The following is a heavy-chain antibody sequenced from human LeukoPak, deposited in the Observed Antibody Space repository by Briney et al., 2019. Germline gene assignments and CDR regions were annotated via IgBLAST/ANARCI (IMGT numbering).Heavy chain of an antibody. Sequence: GASVKVSCKASGFTFTSHDFNWVRQASGQGLEWMGWMNPNSGDTGYAQKFQGRVIMTRDTSISTAYMELSSLRSDDTAVYYCARVGNGYKNDYWGQGTLVTVSS. CDR2: MNPNSGDT. V-gene: IGHV1-8*01. CDR1: GFTFTSHD. J-gene: IGHJ4*02. D-gene: IGHD5-24*01. CDR3: ARVGNGYKNDY.